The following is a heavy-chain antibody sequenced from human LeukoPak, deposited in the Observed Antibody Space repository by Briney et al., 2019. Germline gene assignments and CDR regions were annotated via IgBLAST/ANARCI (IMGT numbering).Heavy chain of an antibody. CDR2: IIPIFGTA. D-gene: IGHD3-10*01. CDR3: ARGRIRGDKFDY. V-gene: IGHV1-69*06. J-gene: IGHJ4*02. Sequence: SVKVSCKASGGTFSSYAISWVRQAPGQGLEWMGGIIPIFGTANYAQKFQGRVTITADKSTSTAYMELSSLRSEDTAVYYCARGRIRGDKFDYWGQGTLVTVSS. CDR1: GGTFSSYA.